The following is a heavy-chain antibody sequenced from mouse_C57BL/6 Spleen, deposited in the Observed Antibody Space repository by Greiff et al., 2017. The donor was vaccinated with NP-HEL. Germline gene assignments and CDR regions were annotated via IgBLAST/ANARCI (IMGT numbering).Heavy chain of an antibody. CDR2: IYPGDGDT. D-gene: IGHD3-3*01. J-gene: IGHJ2*01. CDR3: ARWGRREDYFDY. CDR1: GYAFSSYW. V-gene: IGHV1-80*01. Sequence: VQLVESGAELVKPGASVKISCKASGYAFSSYWMNWVKQRPGKGLEWIGQIYPGDGDTNYNGKFKGKATLTADKSSSTAYMQLSSLTSEDSAVYFCARWGRREDYFDYWGQGTTLTVSS.